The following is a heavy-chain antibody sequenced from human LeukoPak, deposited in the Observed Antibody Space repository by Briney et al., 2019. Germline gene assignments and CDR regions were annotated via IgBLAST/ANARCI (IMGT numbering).Heavy chain of an antibody. Sequence: GASVKVSCKASGYTFTSYGISWERQAPGQGLEWMGWISAYNGNTNYAQKLQGRVTITADESTSTAYMELSSLRSEDTAVYYCARDGSGGSYESGYFDYWGQGTLVTVSS. CDR2: ISAYNGNT. D-gene: IGHD2-15*01. J-gene: IGHJ4*02. CDR1: GYTFTSYG. CDR3: ARDGSGGSYESGYFDY. V-gene: IGHV1-18*04.